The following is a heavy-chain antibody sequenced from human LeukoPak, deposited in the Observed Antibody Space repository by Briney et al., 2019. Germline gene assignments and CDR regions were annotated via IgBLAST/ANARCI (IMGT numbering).Heavy chain of an antibody. V-gene: IGHV3-74*01. CDR3: ARVAAAAGTDYFDY. Sequence: GGSLRLSYAASGFTLSAYWMHWVRQAPGKGLMWVSRIEGDGNRITYADSVKGRFTISRDNAKNTLYLQMNSLRAEDTAVYYCARVAAAAGTDYFDYWGQGTLVTVSS. J-gene: IGHJ4*02. CDR2: IEGDGNRI. D-gene: IGHD6-13*01. CDR1: GFTLSAYW.